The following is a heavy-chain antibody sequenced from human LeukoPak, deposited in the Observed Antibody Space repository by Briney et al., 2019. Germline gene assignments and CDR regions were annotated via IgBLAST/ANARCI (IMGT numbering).Heavy chain of an antibody. D-gene: IGHD3-22*01. CDR3: ARGDDSGYYDYFDY. Sequence: GGFLRLSCAASGFTVDSNYLSWVRQAPGKGLEWVSTIYTGGNTYCAASVKGRFTISRDFSKNTVFLHMNSLRAEDTAMYYCARGDDSGYYDYFDYWAREPWSPSPQ. V-gene: IGHV3-53*01. J-gene: IGHJ4*02. CDR2: IYTGGNT. CDR1: GFTVDSNY.